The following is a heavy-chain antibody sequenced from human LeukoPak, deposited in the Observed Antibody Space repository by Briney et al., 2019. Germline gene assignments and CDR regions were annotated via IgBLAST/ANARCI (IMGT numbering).Heavy chain of an antibody. D-gene: IGHD3-22*01. J-gene: IGHJ3*02. Sequence: PGGSLRLSCAASGFTFSSYAMSWVRQAPGKGLEWVGFIRSKAYGGTTEYAASVKGRFTISRDDSKSIAYLQMNSLKTEDTAVYYCTREFTYYYDSSRAFDIWGQGTMVTVSS. CDR1: GFTFSSYA. V-gene: IGHV3-49*04. CDR2: IRSKAYGGTT. CDR3: TREFTYYYDSSRAFDI.